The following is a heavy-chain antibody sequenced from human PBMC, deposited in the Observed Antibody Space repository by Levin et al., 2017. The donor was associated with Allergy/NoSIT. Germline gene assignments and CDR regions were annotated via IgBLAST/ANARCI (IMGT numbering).Heavy chain of an antibody. CDR1: GFTFSDRY. Sequence: GGSLRLSCVTSGFTFSDRYMDWVRQAPGKGLEWVARSKHKAESYASEYAASVTGRFTISREELKNALFLQMNRLRAEDTAVYYCAGSSSNGWIVDYWGQGTLVTVSS. D-gene: IGHD2-8*01. CDR3: AGSSSNGWIVDY. J-gene: IGHJ4*02. V-gene: IGHV3-72*01. CDR2: SKHKAESYAS.